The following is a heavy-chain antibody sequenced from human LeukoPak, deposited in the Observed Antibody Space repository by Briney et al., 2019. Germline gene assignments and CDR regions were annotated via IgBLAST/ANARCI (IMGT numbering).Heavy chain of an antibody. V-gene: IGHV4-34*01. CDR2: INHSGST. CDR3: ARDNWGGGNCSGGRCYWTDAFDI. J-gene: IGHJ3*02. Sequence: PSETLSLTCTVSGGSISSYYWSWIRQPPGKGLEWIGEINHSGSTNYNPSLKSRVTMSVDTSKNQFSLKLSSVTAADTAAYYCARDNWGGGNCSGGRCYWTDAFDIWGQGTMVTVSS. D-gene: IGHD2-15*01. CDR1: GGSISSYY.